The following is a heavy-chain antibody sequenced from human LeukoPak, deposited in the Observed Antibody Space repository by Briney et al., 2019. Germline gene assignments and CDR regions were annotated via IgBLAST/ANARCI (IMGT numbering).Heavy chain of an antibody. CDR2: ISSNGGST. Sequence: RGSLRLSCAASGFTFSSYAMHWVRQAPGKGLEYVSAISSNGGSTYYANSVKGRFTISRDNSKNTLYLQMGSLRAEDMAVYYCANYPGEYYDFWSGYVMDVWGQGTTVTVSS. CDR1: GFTFSSYA. V-gene: IGHV3-64*01. CDR3: ANYPGEYYDFWSGYVMDV. D-gene: IGHD3-3*01. J-gene: IGHJ6*02.